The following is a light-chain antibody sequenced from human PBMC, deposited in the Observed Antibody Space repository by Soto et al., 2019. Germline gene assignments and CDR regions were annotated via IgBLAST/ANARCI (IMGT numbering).Light chain of an antibody. CDR3: QQYFRPWT. CDR2: WAS. CDR1: QSVLYSSNHKNY. Sequence: DIVMTQSPDSLAVSLGERATINCKSSQSVLYSSNHKNYLAWYQLKPGQPPKLLIYWASTRESVVPDRFSGSWSGTDFTLTISSLQAEDVAVYYCQQYFRPWTFGQGTKVEIK. V-gene: IGKV4-1*01. J-gene: IGKJ1*01.